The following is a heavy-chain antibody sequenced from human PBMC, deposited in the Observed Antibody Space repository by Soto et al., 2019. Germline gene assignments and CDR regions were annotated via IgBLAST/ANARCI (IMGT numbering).Heavy chain of an antibody. CDR1: GFTFSSYA. CDR2: ISGSGGST. CDR3: AKVLVVAATLPYYYYGMDV. Sequence: PGGSLRLSCAASGFTFSSYAMSWVRQAPGKGLEWVSAISGSGGSTYYADSVKGRFTISRDNSKNTLYLQMNSLRAEDTAVYYCAKVLVVAATLPYYYYGMDVWGQGTTVTVSS. D-gene: IGHD2-15*01. V-gene: IGHV3-23*01. J-gene: IGHJ6*02.